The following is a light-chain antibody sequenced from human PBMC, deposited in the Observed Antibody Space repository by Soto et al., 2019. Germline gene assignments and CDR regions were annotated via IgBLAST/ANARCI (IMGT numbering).Light chain of an antibody. CDR3: QQYDSYSWT. V-gene: IGKV1-5*03. J-gene: IGKJ1*01. Sequence: DIQMTQSPSSLSASVGDRVTITCRASQSISSYLNWYQQKPGKAPKLLIYKASSLESGVPSRFSGSGSGTEFTLTISSLQPDDFATYYCQQYDSYSWTFGRGTKVDI. CDR1: QSISSY. CDR2: KAS.